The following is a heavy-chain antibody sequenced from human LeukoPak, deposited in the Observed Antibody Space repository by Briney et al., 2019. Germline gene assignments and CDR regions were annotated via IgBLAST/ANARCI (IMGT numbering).Heavy chain of an antibody. J-gene: IGHJ4*02. CDR1: GFTFSSYS. V-gene: IGHV3-21*01. Sequence: KPGGSLRLSCAASGFTFSSYSMKWVRQAPGKGLEWVSSISSSSSYIYYADSVKGRFTISRDNAKNSLYLQMNSLRAEDTAVYYCAREDSSGWAGVYYFDYWGQGTLVTVSS. CDR2: ISSSSSYI. CDR3: AREDSSGWAGVYYFDY. D-gene: IGHD6-19*01.